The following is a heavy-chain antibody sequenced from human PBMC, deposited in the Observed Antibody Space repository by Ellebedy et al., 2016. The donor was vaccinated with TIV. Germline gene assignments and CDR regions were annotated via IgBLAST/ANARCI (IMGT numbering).Heavy chain of an antibody. CDR3: TRGGTSYSDY. CDR1: GGSISSSSFY. J-gene: IGHJ4*02. V-gene: IGHV4-39*07. Sequence: MPSETLSLTCTVPGGSISSSSFYWVWIRQSPGKGLEWIGSIYYSGRTYYNPSLKSRITISVDTSKNQFSLKLSSVTAADTAMYYCTRGGTSYSDYWGQGTLVTVSS. CDR2: IYYSGRT. D-gene: IGHD1-1*01.